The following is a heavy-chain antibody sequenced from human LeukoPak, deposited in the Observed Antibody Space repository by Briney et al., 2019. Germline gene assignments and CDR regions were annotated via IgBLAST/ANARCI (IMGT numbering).Heavy chain of an antibody. J-gene: IGHJ3*02. V-gene: IGHV1-18*01. CDR1: GYTFTSYG. CDR3: ARVVIIPCGSGSYPPAFDI. Sequence: GASVKVCCKTSGYTFTSYGISWVRQAPGQGLEWMGWISAYNGNTNYAQKLQGRVTMTTDTSTSTAYMELRSLRSDDTAVYYCARVVIIPCGSGSYPPAFDIWGQGTMVTVSS. CDR2: ISAYNGNT. D-gene: IGHD3-10*01.